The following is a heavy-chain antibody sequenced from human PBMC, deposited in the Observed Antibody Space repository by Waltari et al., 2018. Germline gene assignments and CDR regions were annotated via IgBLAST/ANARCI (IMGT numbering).Heavy chain of an antibody. D-gene: IGHD3-22*01. CDR3: TLSANHYDSSGYPPA. CDR1: GVPFSNHG. J-gene: IGHJ5*02. Sequence: QVPLVESGGGVVQPGRSLRLSCAASGVPFSNHGMHWVRQAPGKGLEWVAVISDDGSNTYYADSVKGRFSISRDNSKNTLYLQMNSLRAEDTAVYYCTLSANHYDSSGYPPAWGQGTLVTVSS. CDR2: ISDDGSNT. V-gene: IGHV3-30*03.